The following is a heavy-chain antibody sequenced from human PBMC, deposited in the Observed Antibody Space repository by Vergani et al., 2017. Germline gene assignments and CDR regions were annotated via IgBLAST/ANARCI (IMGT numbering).Heavy chain of an antibody. CDR3: ARDPYYLGSGSYPYFYYYGLDV. Sequence: EVQLVESGGGLVKRGGSLRLSCAASGFTFSSYSMNWVRQAPGKGLEWVSSISSSSSYIHYSDSLKGRFTISRDNAKSSLYLQMNSLRAEDTGVYYCARDPYYLGSGSYPYFYYYGLDVWGQGTAVTVSS. CDR1: GFTFSSYS. J-gene: IGHJ6*02. V-gene: IGHV3-21*01. CDR2: ISSSSSYI. D-gene: IGHD3-10*01.